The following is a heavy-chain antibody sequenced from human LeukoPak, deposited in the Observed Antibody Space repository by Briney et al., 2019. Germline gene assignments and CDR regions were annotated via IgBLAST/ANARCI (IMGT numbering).Heavy chain of an antibody. V-gene: IGHV3-7*01. D-gene: IGHD3-22*01. J-gene: IGHJ4*02. CDR2: IKQDGSEK. Sequence: PGGSLRLSCAASGFTFSSYWMSWVRQAPGKGLEWVANIKQDGSEKYYVDSVKGRFTISRDNAKNSLYLQMNSLRAEDTAVYYCARMGYYYDSSGWEAYWDQGTLVTVSS. CDR1: GFTFSSYW. CDR3: ARMGYYYDSSGWEAY.